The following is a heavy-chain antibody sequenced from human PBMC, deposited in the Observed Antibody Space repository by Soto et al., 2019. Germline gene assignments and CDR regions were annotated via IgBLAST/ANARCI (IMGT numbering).Heavy chain of an antibody. CDR2: ISYDGSNK. D-gene: IGHD3-22*01. J-gene: IGHJ4*02. CDR1: GFTFSSYG. Sequence: GGSLRLSCAASGFTFSSYGMHRFRQSPGKGLEWVAVISYDGSNKYYADSVKGRFTISRDNSKNTLYLQMNSLRAEDTAVYYCAKSSSTYDSSGYYSHWGQGTLVTVSS. V-gene: IGHV3-30*18. CDR3: AKSSSTYDSSGYYSH.